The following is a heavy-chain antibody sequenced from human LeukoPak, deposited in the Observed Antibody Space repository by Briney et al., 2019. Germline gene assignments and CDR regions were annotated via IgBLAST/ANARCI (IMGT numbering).Heavy chain of an antibody. CDR1: GGSISSYY. V-gene: IGHV4-59*01. CDR2: IYYSGST. CDR3: ARFGSLLEWSTTDY. J-gene: IGHJ4*02. Sequence: SETLSLTCTVSGGSISSYYWSWIRQPPGKGLEWIGYIYYSGSTNYNPSLKSRVTISVDTSKNQFSLKLSSVTAADTAVYYCARFGSLLEWSTTDYWGQGTLVTVSS. D-gene: IGHD3-3*01.